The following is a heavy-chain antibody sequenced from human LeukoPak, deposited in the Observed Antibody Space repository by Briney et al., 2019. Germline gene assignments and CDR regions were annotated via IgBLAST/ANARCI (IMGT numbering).Heavy chain of an antibody. V-gene: IGHV4-38-2*02. CDR1: GYSISSGYY. CDR3: ARRQRQLWLRKDAFDI. D-gene: IGHD5-18*01. J-gene: IGHJ3*02. CDR2: IYYSGST. Sequence: KSSETLSLTCTVSGYSISSGYYWGWIRQPPGKGLEWIGSIYYSGSTYHNPSLKSRVTISVDTSKNQFSLKLSSVTAADTAVYYCARRQRQLWLRKDAFDIWGQGTMVTVSS.